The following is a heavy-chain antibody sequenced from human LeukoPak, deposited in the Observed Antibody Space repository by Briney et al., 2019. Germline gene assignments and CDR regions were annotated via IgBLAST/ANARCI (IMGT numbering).Heavy chain of an antibody. Sequence: PSETLSLTCAVYGGSFSGYYWSWIRQPPGKGLEWIGEINHSGSTNYNPSLTSRVTISVDTSKNQFSLKLSSVTAADTAVYYCARAWDTMIVVVKAFDIWGQGTMVTVSS. J-gene: IGHJ3*02. V-gene: IGHV4-34*01. D-gene: IGHD3-22*01. CDR2: INHSGST. CDR1: GGSFSGYY. CDR3: ARAWDTMIVVVKAFDI.